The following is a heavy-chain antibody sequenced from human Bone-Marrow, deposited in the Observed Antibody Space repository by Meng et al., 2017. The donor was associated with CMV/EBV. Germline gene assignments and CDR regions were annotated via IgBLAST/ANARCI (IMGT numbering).Heavy chain of an antibody. V-gene: IGHV1-69*05. CDR2: IFPIFGTA. CDR3: ARGRHPFGELFYFDY. CDR1: GGTFSSYA. Sequence: SVKVSCKASGGTFSSYAISWVRQAPGQGLEWMGGIFPIFGTANYAQKFQGRVTITTDESTSTAYMELSSLRSEDTAVYYCARGRHPFGELFYFDYWGHGTLVTVSS. J-gene: IGHJ4*01. D-gene: IGHD3-10*01.